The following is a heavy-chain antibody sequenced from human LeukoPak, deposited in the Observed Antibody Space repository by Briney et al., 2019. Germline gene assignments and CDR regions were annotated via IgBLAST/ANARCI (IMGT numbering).Heavy chain of an antibody. J-gene: IGHJ4*02. CDR2: INPNSGGT. D-gene: IGHD5-12*01. Sequence: ASVTVSCKASGYTVTRYYMHWVRQAPGQGPEWMGWINPNSGGTNYAQKCQGRVTTTLGTSIGSAYMALSRLKSGDTAVYYRASARGYSDFDSYFDYWGQGTLVTVSS. V-gene: IGHV1-2*02. CDR1: GYTVTRYY. CDR3: ASARGYSDFDSYFDY.